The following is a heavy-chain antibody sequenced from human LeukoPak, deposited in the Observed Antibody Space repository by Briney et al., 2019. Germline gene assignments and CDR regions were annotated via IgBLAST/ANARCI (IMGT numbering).Heavy chain of an antibody. CDR2: IYTSGST. D-gene: IGHD3-3*01. CDR3: ARGTIFGVVTGLYYFDY. V-gene: IGHV4-61*02. Sequence: PSQTLSLTCTVSGGSISSGSYYWSWIRQPAGKGLEWIGRIYTSGSTNYNPSLKSRVTMSVDTSKNQFSLKLSSVTAADAAVYYCARGTIFGVVTGLYYFDYWGQGTLVTVSS. J-gene: IGHJ4*02. CDR1: GGSISSGSYY.